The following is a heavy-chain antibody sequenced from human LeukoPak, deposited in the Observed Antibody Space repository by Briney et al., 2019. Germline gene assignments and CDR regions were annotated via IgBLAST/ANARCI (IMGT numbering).Heavy chain of an antibody. CDR1: GGSFSGYY. CDR3: AGGVVVVAATPIH. CDR2: INHSGST. D-gene: IGHD2-15*01. V-gene: IGHV4-34*01. J-gene: IGHJ4*02. Sequence: PSETLSLTCAVYGGSFSGYYWSWIRPPPGKGLEWIGEINHSGSTHYNPSLKSRVTISVDTSKNQVSLKLSSVTAADTAVYYSAGGVVVVAATPIHWGQGTLVTVSS.